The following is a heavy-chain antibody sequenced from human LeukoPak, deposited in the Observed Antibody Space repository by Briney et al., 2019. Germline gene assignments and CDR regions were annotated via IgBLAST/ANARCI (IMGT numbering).Heavy chain of an antibody. CDR3: AREGGSYVIDY. V-gene: IGHV4-39*07. Sequence: SETLSLTCTVSGGSISSSSYYWGWIRQPPGKGLEGIGSIYHSGSTYYNPSLKSRVTISVDTSKNQFSLKLSSVTAADTAVYYCAREGGSYVIDYWGQGTLVTVSS. CDR1: GGSISSSSYY. J-gene: IGHJ4*02. CDR2: IYHSGST. D-gene: IGHD1-26*01.